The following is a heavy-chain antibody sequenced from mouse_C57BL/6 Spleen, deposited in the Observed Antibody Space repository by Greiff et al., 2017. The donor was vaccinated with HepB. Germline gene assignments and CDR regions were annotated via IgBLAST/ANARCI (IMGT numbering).Heavy chain of an antibody. CDR3: ARREYDWYFDV. Sequence: DVKLQESGPGLVKPSQSLSLTCSVTGYSITSGYYWNWIRQFPGNKLEWMGYISYDGSNNYNPSLKNRISITRDTSKNQFFLKLNSVTTEDTATYYCARREYDWYFDVWGTGTTVTVSS. D-gene: IGHD5-1*01. CDR2: ISYDGSN. V-gene: IGHV3-6*01. J-gene: IGHJ1*03. CDR1: GYSITSGYY.